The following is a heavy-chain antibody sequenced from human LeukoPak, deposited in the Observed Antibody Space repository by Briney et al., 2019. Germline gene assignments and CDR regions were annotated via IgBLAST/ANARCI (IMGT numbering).Heavy chain of an antibody. CDR3: ASLDFDGYCSSTSCAPHDY. J-gene: IGHJ4*02. CDR1: GYTFTSYY. V-gene: IGHV1-46*03. CDR2: ISPSGGST. Sequence: ASVKVSCKASGYTFTSYYMHWVRQAPGQGLEWMGIISPSGGSTSYAQKFQGRVTMTGDTSTSTVYMELSSLRSEDTAVYYCASLDFDGYCSSTSCAPHDYWGQGTLVTVSS. D-gene: IGHD2-2*03.